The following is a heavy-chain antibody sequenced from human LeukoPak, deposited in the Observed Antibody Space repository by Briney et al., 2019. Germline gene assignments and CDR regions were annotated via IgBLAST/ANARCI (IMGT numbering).Heavy chain of an antibody. CDR3: ARDYYGSGSYYKPFDY. V-gene: IGHV1-69*13. CDR2: IIPIFGTA. D-gene: IGHD3-10*01. J-gene: IGHJ4*02. Sequence: ASVKVSCKTSGGTFSSYAISWVRQAPGQGLEWMGGIIPIFGTANYAQKFQGRVTITADESTSTAYMELSSLRSEDTAVYYCARDYYGSGSYYKPFDYWGQGTLVTVSS. CDR1: GGTFSSYA.